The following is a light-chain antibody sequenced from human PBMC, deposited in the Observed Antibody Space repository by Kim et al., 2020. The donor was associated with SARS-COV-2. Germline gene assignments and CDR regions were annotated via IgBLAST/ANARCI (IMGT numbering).Light chain of an antibody. CDR1: QSIRSN. V-gene: IGKV3-15*01. CDR2: GAS. J-gene: IGKJ3*01. CDR3: QQYTTWPFT. Sequence: EIVMTQSPATLSVSPGEGVTLSCRASQSIRSNLVWYQQKAGQAPRLLIYGASTRVTGTPARFSGSGSGTEFTLSISSLQSEDFAVYYCQQYTTWPFTLGPGTKVDIK.